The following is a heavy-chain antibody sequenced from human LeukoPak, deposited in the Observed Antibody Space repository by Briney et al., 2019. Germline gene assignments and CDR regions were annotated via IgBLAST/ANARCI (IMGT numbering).Heavy chain of an antibody. CDR2: IHPGDSDT. CDR1: GYIFTSYW. V-gene: IGHV5-51*01. CDR3: ARAGTYYYYHMDV. Sequence: GESLKISCKGSGYIFTSYWIGWVRQMPGKGLEWMGIIHPGDSDTRYSPSFQGQVTISADKSISTAYLQWSSLKASDTAIYYCARAGTYYYYHMDVWGKGTTVTVFS. D-gene: IGHD6-19*01. J-gene: IGHJ6*03.